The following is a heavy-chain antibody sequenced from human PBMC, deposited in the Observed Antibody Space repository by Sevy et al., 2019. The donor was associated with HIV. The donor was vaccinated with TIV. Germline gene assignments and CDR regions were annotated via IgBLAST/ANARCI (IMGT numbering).Heavy chain of an antibody. D-gene: IGHD4-17*01. V-gene: IGHV3-30*04. CDR1: GFTFSIYA. CDR2: ISYAGSKK. CDR3: ARDLPSAVTNPFYFHGMDL. Sequence: GGSLRLSCAASGFTFSIYAIHWVRQAPGKGLEWVAVISYAGSKKYYVDSVKGRFTISRDNSKNTLYLQMNSLRPEDTAVYYCARDLPSAVTNPFYFHGMDLWGQGTTVTVSS. J-gene: IGHJ6*01.